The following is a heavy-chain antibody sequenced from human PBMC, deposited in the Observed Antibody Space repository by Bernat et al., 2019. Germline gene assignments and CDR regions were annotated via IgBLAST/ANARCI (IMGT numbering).Heavy chain of an antibody. J-gene: IGHJ4*02. Sequence: EVQLVESGGGVVRPGGSLRLSCAASGFTFDDYGMSWVRQAPGKGLEWVSGINWNGGSTGYADSVKGRFTISRDNAKNSLYLQMNILSAEDTAIYYCAKVSRGFETFDHWGQGTLVTVSS. CDR1: GFTFDDYG. V-gene: IGHV3-20*04. D-gene: IGHD5-12*01. CDR2: INWNGGST. CDR3: AKVSRGFETFDH.